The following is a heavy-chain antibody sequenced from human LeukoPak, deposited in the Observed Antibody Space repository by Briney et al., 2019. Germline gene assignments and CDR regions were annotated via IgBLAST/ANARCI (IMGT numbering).Heavy chain of an antibody. Sequence: SETLSLTCTVSGGSISSYYLSWIRQPPGKGLEWIGYIYYSGSTNYTPSLKSRITISVDTSRNQFSLKLNSVTAADTAVYYCARSGRGSSAGFDYWGQGTLVTVSS. V-gene: IGHV4-59*01. CDR2: IYYSGST. CDR3: ARSGRGSSAGFDY. J-gene: IGHJ4*02. D-gene: IGHD3-10*01. CDR1: GGSISSYY.